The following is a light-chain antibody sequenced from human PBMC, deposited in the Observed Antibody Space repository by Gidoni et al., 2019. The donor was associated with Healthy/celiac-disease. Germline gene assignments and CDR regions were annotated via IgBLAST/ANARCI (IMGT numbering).Light chain of an antibody. J-gene: IGKJ4*01. V-gene: IGKV3-20*01. Sequence: ESVLTQSPGTLSLSPGERATLSCRASQSVSSSYLAWYQQKPGQAPRLLIYGASSRATGIPDRFSGSGSGTDFTLTISRLEPEDFAVYYCQQYDSSPLTFXGXTKVEIK. CDR3: QQYDSSPLT. CDR1: QSVSSSY. CDR2: GAS.